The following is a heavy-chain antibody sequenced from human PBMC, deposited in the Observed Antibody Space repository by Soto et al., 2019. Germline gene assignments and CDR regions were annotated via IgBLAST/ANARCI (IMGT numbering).Heavy chain of an antibody. D-gene: IGHD2-2*01. CDR3: ARVVVPAARRFYYYYGMDV. J-gene: IGHJ6*02. CDR2: IIPIFGTA. CDR1: GVTFSSYG. Sequence: SVKVCCKASGVTFSSYGISWVRQAPGQGLEWMGGIIPIFGTANYAQKFQGRVTITADESTSTAYMELSSLRSEDTAVYYCARVVVPAARRFYYYYGMDVWGQGTTVTVSS. V-gene: IGHV1-69*13.